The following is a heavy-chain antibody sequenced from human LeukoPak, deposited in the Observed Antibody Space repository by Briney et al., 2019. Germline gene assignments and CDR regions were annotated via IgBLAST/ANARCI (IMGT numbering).Heavy chain of an antibody. D-gene: IGHD3-22*01. V-gene: IGHV3-30*02. Sequence: GGSLRLSCAASGFTFSSYGMHWVRQAPGKGLEWVAFIRYDGTNKYYADSVKGRFTISRDNSKNTLYLQMNSLRAEDTAVYYCAKDRRSGYKADAFDIWGQGTMVTVSS. J-gene: IGHJ3*02. CDR3: AKDRRSGYKADAFDI. CDR1: GFTFSSYG. CDR2: IRYDGTNK.